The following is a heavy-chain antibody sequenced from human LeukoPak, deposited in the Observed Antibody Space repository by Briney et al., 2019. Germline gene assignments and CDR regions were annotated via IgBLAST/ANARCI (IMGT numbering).Heavy chain of an antibody. J-gene: IGHJ3*02. Sequence: ASETLSLTCAVSGYSISSGYYWGWIRQPPGKGLEWIGSIYHSGSTYYNPSLKSRVTISVDTSKNQFSLKLSSVTAADTAVYYCARWTGTTDAFDIWGQGTMATVSS. CDR1: GYSISSGYY. CDR2: IYHSGST. D-gene: IGHD1-7*01. V-gene: IGHV4-38-2*01. CDR3: ARWTGTTDAFDI.